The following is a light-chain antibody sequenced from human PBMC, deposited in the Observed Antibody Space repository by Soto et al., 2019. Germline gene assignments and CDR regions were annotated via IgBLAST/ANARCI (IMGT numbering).Light chain of an antibody. CDR3: MQALQTRPGWT. J-gene: IGKJ1*01. CDR2: LAS. V-gene: IGKV2-28*01. CDR1: QSLLNSNGNNF. Sequence: EIVLTQSPLSLPVTPGEPASISCSSSQSLLNSNGNNFLDWYLQKPGQSPQLLIYLASNRASGVPERFSGSGSGTYFTLNITRGEAVDVGVYYCMQALQTRPGWTFGQGTKVEIK.